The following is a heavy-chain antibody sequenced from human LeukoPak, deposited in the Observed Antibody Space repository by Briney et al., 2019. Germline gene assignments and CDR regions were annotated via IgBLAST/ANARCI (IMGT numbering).Heavy chain of an antibody. CDR1: GGIFNSYA. Sequence: SVKVSCKASGGIFNSYAISWLRQAPGQGFEWMGRIIPVLGIENYARQFQGRVTISADRSTSTAYMELSTLRSEDTAVYYCARGPHDGSGWYEFWGQGTLVTVSS. CDR3: ARGPHDGSGWYEF. D-gene: IGHD3-22*01. J-gene: IGHJ5*01. V-gene: IGHV1-69*04. CDR2: IIPVLGIE.